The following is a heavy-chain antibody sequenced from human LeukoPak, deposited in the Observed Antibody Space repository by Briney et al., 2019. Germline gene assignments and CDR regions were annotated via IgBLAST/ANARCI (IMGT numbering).Heavy chain of an antibody. D-gene: IGHD3-22*01. CDR2: IRPSGANT. CDR3: ARDPSQQVRDYYDSSGYSDY. V-gene: IGHV3-23*01. Sequence: GGSLRLSCAASGFTFSSYDMTWVRQTPGRGLEWVSSIRPSGANTYYGDSVKGHFTISRDNSKNTVYLQMNSLRAEDTAVYYCARDPSQQVRDYYDSSGYSDYWGQGTLVTVSS. CDR1: GFTFSSYD. J-gene: IGHJ4*02.